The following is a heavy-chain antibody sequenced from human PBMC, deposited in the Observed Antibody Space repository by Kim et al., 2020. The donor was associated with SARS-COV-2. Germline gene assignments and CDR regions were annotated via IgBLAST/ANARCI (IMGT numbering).Heavy chain of an antibody. Sequence: GGSLRLSCAASGFTFSSYSMNWVRQAPGKGLEWVSSISSSSSYIYYADSVKGRFTISRDNAKNSLYLQMNNLRAEDTAVYYCARDVPGGWYYFDYWGRGTLVTVSS. V-gene: IGHV3-21*01. CDR3: ARDVPGGWYYFDY. J-gene: IGHJ4*02. CDR1: GFTFSSYS. D-gene: IGHD6-19*01. CDR2: ISSSSSYI.